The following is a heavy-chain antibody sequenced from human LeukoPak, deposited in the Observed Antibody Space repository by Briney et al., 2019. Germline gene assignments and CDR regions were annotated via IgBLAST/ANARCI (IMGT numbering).Heavy chain of an antibody. CDR2: IRSDGSST. J-gene: IGHJ3*02. D-gene: IGHD6-19*01. CDR1: GFTFSSYW. CDR3: ARRGAVANAFDI. Sequence: GGSVRLSCAASGFTFSSYWMEWVRQAPGKGLVWVSRIRSDGSSTNYADSVKGRFTISRDNAKNTLYLQMNSLRAEDTAVYYCARRGAVANAFDIWGQGTMVTVSS. V-gene: IGHV3-74*01.